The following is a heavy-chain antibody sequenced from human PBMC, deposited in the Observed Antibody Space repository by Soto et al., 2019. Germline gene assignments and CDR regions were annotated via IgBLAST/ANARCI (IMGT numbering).Heavy chain of an antibody. CDR1: GGTFSTYA. CDR2: IIPMFGTA. V-gene: IGHV1-69*12. D-gene: IGHD5-18*01. CDR3: ASGIQLWLRRINNGDSG. Sequence: QVQLVQSGAEVKKPASSVKVSCKAPGGTFSTYAISWVRQAPGQGLEWMGGIIPMFGTANYAQRFQDRVTITADESTNTVDMERSSLRSEDTAVYFCASGIQLWLRRINNGDSGWGQGTLVTVSS. J-gene: IGHJ4*02.